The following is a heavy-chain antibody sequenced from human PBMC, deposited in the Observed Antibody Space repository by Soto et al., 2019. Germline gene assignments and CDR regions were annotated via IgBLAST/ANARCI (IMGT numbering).Heavy chain of an antibody. D-gene: IGHD2-15*01. Sequence: GGSLRLSCAASGFTFDDYAMHWVRQAPGKGLEWVSGISWDSGSIGYADSVKGRFTISRDNAKNSLYLQMSSLRAEDTALYYCAKGLVHVVGAVFDYWGQGTLVTVSS. CDR2: ISWDSGSI. CDR1: GFTFDDYA. V-gene: IGHV3-9*01. CDR3: AKGLVHVVGAVFDY. J-gene: IGHJ4*02.